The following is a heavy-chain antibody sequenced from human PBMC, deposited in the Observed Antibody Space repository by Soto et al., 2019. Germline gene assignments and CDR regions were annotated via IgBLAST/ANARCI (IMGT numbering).Heavy chain of an antibody. V-gene: IGHV3-30-3*01. CDR1: GFTFSSYA. J-gene: IGHJ4*02. Sequence: QVQLVESGGGVVQPGRSLRLSCAASGFTFSSYAMHWVRQAPGKGLERLAVISYDGSNKSYADSVKGRFTISRDNSKNTLYLQMNSLRAEDTAVYYCARELSRRDGYKAFDYWGQGTLVTVSS. D-gene: IGHD5-12*01. CDR3: ARELSRRDGYKAFDY. CDR2: ISYDGSNK.